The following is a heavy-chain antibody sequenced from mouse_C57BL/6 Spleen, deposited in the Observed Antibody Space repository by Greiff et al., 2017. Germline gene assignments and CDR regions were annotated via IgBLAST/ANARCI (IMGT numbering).Heavy chain of an antibody. CDR2: IYPGGGYT. J-gene: IGHJ2*01. CDR1: GYTFTNYW. CDR3: ARRMDYDYDSYFDD. V-gene: IGHV1-63*01. D-gene: IGHD2-4*01. Sequence: QVQLQQSGAELVRPGTSVKMSCKASGYTFTNYWIGWAKQRPGHGLEWIGDIYPGGGYTNYNEKFKGKATLTADKSSSTAYMQFSSLTSEDSAIYYCARRMDYDYDSYFDDWGQGTTLTVSS.